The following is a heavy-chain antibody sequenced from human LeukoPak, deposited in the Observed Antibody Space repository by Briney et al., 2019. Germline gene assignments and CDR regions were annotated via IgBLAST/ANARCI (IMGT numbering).Heavy chain of an antibody. J-gene: IGHJ6*03. D-gene: IGHD1-26*01. CDR3: ARVPLGSGSFFPYYYFMDV. Sequence: DVSTYYADSVKGRFTISRDNSKNTLHLQMNSLSAEDTAVYYCARVPLGSGSFFPYYYFMDVWGRGTTVTVSS. CDR2: DVST. V-gene: IGHV3-23*01.